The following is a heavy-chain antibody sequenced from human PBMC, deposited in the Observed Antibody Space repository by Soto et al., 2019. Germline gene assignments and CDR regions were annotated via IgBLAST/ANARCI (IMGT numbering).Heavy chain of an antibody. CDR3: AREYCSGGSCYSGDWFYP. J-gene: IGHJ5*02. V-gene: IGHV4-34*01. Sequence: SETLSLTCAVYGGSFSGYYWSWIRQPPGKGLEWIGEINHSGSTNYNPSLKSRVTISVDTSKNQFSLKLSSVTAADTAVYYCAREYCSGGSCYSGDWFYPWSQGTLVTVS. D-gene: IGHD2-15*01. CDR1: GGSFSGYY. CDR2: INHSGST.